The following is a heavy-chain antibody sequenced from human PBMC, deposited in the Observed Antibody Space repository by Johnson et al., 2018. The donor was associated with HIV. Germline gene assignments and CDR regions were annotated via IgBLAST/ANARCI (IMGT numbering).Heavy chain of an antibody. Sequence: QVQLVESGGGVVQPGRSLRLSCADSGFTFSSYAMHWVRQAPGKGLAWVAVISYDGSSKDYADSVKGRFSISRDNSKNTLYLQMNSLRAEDTAVYYCAREGYSGYDSSGDAFDIWGQGTMVTVSS. CDR2: ISYDGSSK. V-gene: IGHV3-30*14. CDR1: GFTFSSYA. CDR3: AREGYSGYDSSGDAFDI. J-gene: IGHJ3*02. D-gene: IGHD5-12*01.